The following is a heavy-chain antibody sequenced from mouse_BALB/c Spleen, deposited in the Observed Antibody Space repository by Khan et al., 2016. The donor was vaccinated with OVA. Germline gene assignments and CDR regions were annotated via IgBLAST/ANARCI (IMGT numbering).Heavy chain of an antibody. CDR1: GFNIKDTY. J-gene: IGHJ4*01. CDR3: AYSLRLCAMDY. CDR2: IDPANGNT. V-gene: IGHV14-3*02. D-gene: IGHD1-2*01. Sequence: EVQLQQPGAELVRPGASVKLSCTASGFNIKDTYMHWVKQRPEQGLEWIGRIDPANGNTKYDPKFQGKATITADTSSNTAYLQLSSLTSEDTAVYYCAYSLRLCAMDYWGQGTSVTVSS.